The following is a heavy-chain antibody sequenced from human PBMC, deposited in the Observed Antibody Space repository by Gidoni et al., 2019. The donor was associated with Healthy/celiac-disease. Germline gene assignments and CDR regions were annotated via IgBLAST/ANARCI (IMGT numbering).Heavy chain of an antibody. J-gene: IGHJ4*02. V-gene: IGHV3-48*04. CDR2: ISSSSSTI. CDR3: ARDPRSGIAVAGTRDY. Sequence: EVQLVESGGGLVQPWGSLRLSCAASGFTFSSYSMNWVRQAPGKGLEWVSYISSSSSTIYYADSVKGRFTISRDNAKNSLYLQMNSLRAEDTAVYYCARDPRSGIAVAGTRDYWGQGTLVTVSS. D-gene: IGHD6-19*01. CDR1: GFTFSSYS.